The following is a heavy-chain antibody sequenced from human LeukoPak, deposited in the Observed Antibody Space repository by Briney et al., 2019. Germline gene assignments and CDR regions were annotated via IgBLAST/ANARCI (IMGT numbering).Heavy chain of an antibody. CDR2: IYYSGST. Sequence: TSETPSLTCNVSGGSVSSYYWSWIRQPPGKGLEWIGYIYYSGSTNYNPSLKSRVTISADTSKNQFSLKLSSVTAADTAVYYCARLTALEADKHYYYMDVWGKGTTVTVTS. CDR3: ARLTALEADKHYYYMDV. J-gene: IGHJ6*03. D-gene: IGHD3-3*01. V-gene: IGHV4-59*02. CDR1: GGSVSSYY.